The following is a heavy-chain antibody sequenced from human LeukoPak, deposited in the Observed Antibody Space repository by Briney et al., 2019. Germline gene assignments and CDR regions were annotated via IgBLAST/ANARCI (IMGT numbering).Heavy chain of an antibody. D-gene: IGHD4-17*01. V-gene: IGHV4-39*07. Sequence: SETLSLTCTVSGGSISSSSYYWGWIRQPPGKGLEWIGSIYYSGSTYYNPSLKSRVTISVDTSKNQFSLKLSSVTAADTAVYYCARVSLYDDYRHHWGQGTLVTVSS. CDR2: IYYSGST. CDR3: ARVSLYDDYRHH. CDR1: GGSISSSSYY. J-gene: IGHJ4*02.